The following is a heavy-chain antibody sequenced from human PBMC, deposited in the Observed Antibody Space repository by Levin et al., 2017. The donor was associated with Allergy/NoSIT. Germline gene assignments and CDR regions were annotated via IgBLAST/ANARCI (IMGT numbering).Heavy chain of an antibody. Sequence: GGSLRLSCAASGFTFSSYGMHWVRQAPGKGLEWVAVISYDGSNKYYADSVKGRLTISRDNSKNTLYLQMNSLRAEDTAVYYCAKVLLEWLLLGGIDYWGQGTLVTVSS. CDR2: ISYDGSNK. J-gene: IGHJ4*02. D-gene: IGHD3-3*01. CDR1: GFTFSSYG. V-gene: IGHV3-30*18. CDR3: AKVLLEWLLLGGIDY.